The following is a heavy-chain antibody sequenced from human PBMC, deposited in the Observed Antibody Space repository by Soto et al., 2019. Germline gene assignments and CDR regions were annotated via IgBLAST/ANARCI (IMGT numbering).Heavy chain of an antibody. Sequence: QPGGSLRLSCAASGFTFSSYGMHWVRQAPGKGLEWVAVISYDGSNKYYADSVKGRFTISRDNSKNTLYLQMNSLRAEDTAVYYCAKGDYCSSTSCYDRAAGYYGMDVWGQGTTVTVSS. CDR2: ISYDGSNK. V-gene: IGHV3-30*18. J-gene: IGHJ6*02. CDR1: GFTFSSYG. CDR3: AKGDYCSSTSCYDRAAGYYGMDV. D-gene: IGHD2-2*01.